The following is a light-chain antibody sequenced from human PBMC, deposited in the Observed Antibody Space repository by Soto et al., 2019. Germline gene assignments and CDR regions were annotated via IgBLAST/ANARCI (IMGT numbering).Light chain of an antibody. J-gene: IGKJ3*01. V-gene: IGKV4-1*01. CDR2: WAS. Sequence: DFVMTQSPDSLAVSLGERATINCKSSQSLLFSSNNKNYLAWYQQKPGQPPKLLIYWASTRESGVPARFSGSGSGTDFTLTFSSLQPEDVAVYYCQQYLGAPGAFGPGTKVHI. CDR3: QQYLGAPGA. CDR1: QSLLFSSNNKNY.